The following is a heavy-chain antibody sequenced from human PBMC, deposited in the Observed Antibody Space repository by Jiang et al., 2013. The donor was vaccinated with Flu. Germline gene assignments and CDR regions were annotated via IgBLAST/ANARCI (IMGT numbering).Heavy chain of an antibody. CDR2: ISAYNGNT. D-gene: IGHD3-10*01. CDR1: GYTFTSYG. V-gene: IGHV1-18*01. Sequence: GAEVKKPGASVKVSCKASGYTFTSYGISWVRQAPGQGLEWMGWISAYNGNTNYAQKLQGRVTMTTDTSTSTAYMELRSLRSDDTAVCYCARFPLRRFGELKGGWGYFDYWGQGTLVTVSS. J-gene: IGHJ4*02. CDR3: ARFPLRRFGELKGGWGYFDY.